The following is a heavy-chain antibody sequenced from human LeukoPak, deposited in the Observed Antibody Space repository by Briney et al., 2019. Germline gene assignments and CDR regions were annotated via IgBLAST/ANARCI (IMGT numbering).Heavy chain of an antibody. CDR2: IYNNGDT. Sequence: SETLSLTCTVSGGPITSSAYYWVWVRQSPGRGLEWLGSIYNNGDTYYNPSFESRVTIAIETSKNQFSLKMTSVTAADTAAYYCTSRGFRLPLDAFDVWGEGTRVAVSS. D-gene: IGHD5-24*01. J-gene: IGHJ3*01. CDR3: TSRGFRLPLDAFDV. CDR1: GGPITSSAYY. V-gene: IGHV4-39*01.